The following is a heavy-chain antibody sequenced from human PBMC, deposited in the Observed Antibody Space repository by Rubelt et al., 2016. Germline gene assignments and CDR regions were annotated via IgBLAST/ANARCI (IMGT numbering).Heavy chain of an antibody. V-gene: IGHV7-4-1*02. CDR1: GYTFTSYG. D-gene: IGHD2-2*01. CDR3: AIQRVVPCDY. J-gene: IGHJ4*02. CDR2: INTNTGNP. Sequence: QVQLVQSGAEVKKPGASVKFSCKASGYTFTSYGISWVLQAPGQGLEWMGWINTNTGNPTYALGFSGRLVFPLDTPVITGCQHISSIKDKESRGYDCAIQRVVPCDYWGQGTLVTVSS.